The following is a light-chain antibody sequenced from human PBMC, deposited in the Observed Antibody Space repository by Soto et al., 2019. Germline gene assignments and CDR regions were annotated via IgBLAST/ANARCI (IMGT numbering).Light chain of an antibody. V-gene: IGKV3-11*01. CDR1: QSVSNY. J-gene: IGKJ4*01. Sequence: EIVLTQSPGTLSLSPGERATLSCRASQSVSNYLAWYQQKPGQAPRLLIYDASNRATGIPARFSGSGSGTDFTLTISSPEPEDFAVYYCQQRSNWPLTFGGGTKVDIK. CDR3: QQRSNWPLT. CDR2: DAS.